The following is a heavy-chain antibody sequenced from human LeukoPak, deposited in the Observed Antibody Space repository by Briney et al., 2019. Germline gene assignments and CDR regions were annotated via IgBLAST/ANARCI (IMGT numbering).Heavy chain of an antibody. CDR3: ARDPGAVGNGDWYFDL. J-gene: IGHJ2*01. CDR2: IYHSGST. V-gene: IGHV4-4*02. Sequence: PSETLSLTCAVSGGSISSSNWWSWVRQPPGKGLEWIGEIYHSGSTNYNPSLKSRVTISVDKSKNQFSLKLSSVTAADTAVYYCARDPGAVGNGDWYFDLWGRGTLVTVSS. D-gene: IGHD1-26*01. CDR1: GGSISSSNW.